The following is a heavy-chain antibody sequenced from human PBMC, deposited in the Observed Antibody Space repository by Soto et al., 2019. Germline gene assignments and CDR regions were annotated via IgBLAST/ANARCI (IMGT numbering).Heavy chain of an antibody. D-gene: IGHD3-22*01. J-gene: IGHJ4*02. CDR2: IYYSGST. V-gene: IGHV4-59*01. CDR1: GGSISSYY. CDR3: ARQGYDSSGYYYVSNYFDY. Sequence: LSLTCTVSGGSISSYYWSWIRQPPGKGLEWIGYIYYSGSTNYNPSLKSRVTISVDTSKNQFSLKLSSVTAADTAVHYCARQGYDSSGYYYVSNYFDYWGQGTLVSVSS.